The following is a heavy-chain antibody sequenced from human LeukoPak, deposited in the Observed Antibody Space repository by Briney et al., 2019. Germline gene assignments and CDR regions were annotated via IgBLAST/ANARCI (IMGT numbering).Heavy chain of an antibody. Sequence: GASVKVSCKVSGYTITELSMHWVRQAPGKGLEWMGGFDPEDGETIYAQKFQGRVTMTEDTSTDTAYMELSSLRSEDTAVYYCATFYCSSTSCYIDYYYGMDVWGQGTTVTVSS. CDR3: ATFYCSSTSCYIDYYYGMDV. CDR2: FDPEDGET. D-gene: IGHD2-2*02. J-gene: IGHJ6*02. V-gene: IGHV1-24*01. CDR1: GYTITELS.